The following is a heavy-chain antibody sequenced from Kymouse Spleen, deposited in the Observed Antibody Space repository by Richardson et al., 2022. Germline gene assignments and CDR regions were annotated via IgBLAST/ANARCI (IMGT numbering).Heavy chain of an antibody. D-gene: IGHD3-10*01. CDR1: GYTFTGYY. J-gene: IGHJ6*02. Sequence: QVQLVQSGAEVKKPGASVKVSCKASGYTFTGYYMHWVRQAPGQGLEWMGWINPNSGGTNYAQKFQGWVTMTRDTSISTAYMELSRLRSDDTAVYYCARDRYYGSGSYYGYYYYYGMDVWGQGTTVTVSS. V-gene: IGHV1-2*04. CDR2: INPNSGGT. CDR3: ARDRYYGSGSYYGYYYYYGMDV.